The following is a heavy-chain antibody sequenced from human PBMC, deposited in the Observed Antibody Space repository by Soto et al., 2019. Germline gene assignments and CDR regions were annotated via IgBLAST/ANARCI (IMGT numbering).Heavy chain of an antibody. CDR1: GYTFTNND. CDR2: MNPGSGDT. CDR3: ARMASFGSLNWFDP. Sequence: QVQLVQSGAELKKPGASVRVSCKASGYTFTNNDVTWVRQATGQGLEWMRWMNPGSGDTGYAQKFQGRVTMTRDISIATAYMELSSLRSEDTAIYYCARMASFGSLNWFDPWGQGTLVTVSS. J-gene: IGHJ5*01. D-gene: IGHD5-18*01. V-gene: IGHV1-8*01.